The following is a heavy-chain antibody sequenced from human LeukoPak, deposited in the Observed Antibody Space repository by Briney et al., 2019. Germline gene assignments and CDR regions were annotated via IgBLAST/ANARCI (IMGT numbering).Heavy chain of an antibody. V-gene: IGHV3-49*04. CDR3: ARYVTWTFDP. D-gene: IGHD2-21*02. CDR1: GFTFGDYA. CDR2: IRSKAYGGTT. J-gene: IGHJ5*02. Sequence: PGGSLRLSCTASGFTFGDYAMSWVRRAPGKGLEWVGFIRSKAYGGTTEFAASVKGRFTISRDDSKSIVYLQMNSLRTEDTAVYYCARYVTWTFDPWGQGTLVTVSS.